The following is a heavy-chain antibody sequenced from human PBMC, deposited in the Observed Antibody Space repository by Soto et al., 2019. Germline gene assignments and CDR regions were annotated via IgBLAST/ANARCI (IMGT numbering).Heavy chain of an antibody. J-gene: IGHJ3*02. CDR2: VSTNNDTK. Sequence: QVQLVQSGGEVKTPGASVKVSCKASGYTFTSYGISWVRQAPGQGLEWMGWVSTNNDTKTYAQKFQGRVTMTTDTSSNTAYMEARIPRANDTAVDYCAEDWYCGGGACFDMFEIWGQGTMVIVSS. V-gene: IGHV1-18*01. CDR3: AEDWYCGGGACFDMFEI. D-gene: IGHD2-21*01. CDR1: GYTFTSYG.